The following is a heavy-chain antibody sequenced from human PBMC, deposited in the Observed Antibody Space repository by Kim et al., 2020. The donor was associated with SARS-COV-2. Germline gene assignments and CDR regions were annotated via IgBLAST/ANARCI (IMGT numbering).Heavy chain of an antibody. CDR1: GFTFSNYW. D-gene: IGHD5-18*01. CDR3: ARSYSD. V-gene: IGHV3-74*01. CDR2: INGGGNTI. Sequence: GGSLRLSCAASGFTFSNYWMHWVRQVPGKGLVWVSNINGGGNTINYADSVKDRFTISRDNAKNTLYLQMNSLRVDDTAVYYCARSYSDWGQGTLVTVSS. J-gene: IGHJ4*02.